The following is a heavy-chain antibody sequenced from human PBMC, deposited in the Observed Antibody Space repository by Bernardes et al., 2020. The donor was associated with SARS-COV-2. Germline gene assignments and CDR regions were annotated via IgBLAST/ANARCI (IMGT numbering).Heavy chain of an antibody. CDR2: INHDGNEI. Sequence: GGSLRLSCAGSGYIFSKDWMGWVRQGPGKGLGWVANINHDGNEIYYVDSVKGRFTISRDNANNTLYLQMDSLRAEDTAIYYCARYLSHYGLDVWGQGTSGTVSS. CDR1: GYIFSKDW. CDR3: ARYLSHYGLDV. J-gene: IGHJ6*02. V-gene: IGHV3-7*03.